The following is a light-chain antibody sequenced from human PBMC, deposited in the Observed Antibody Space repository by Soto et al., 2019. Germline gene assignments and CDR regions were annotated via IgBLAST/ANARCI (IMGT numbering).Light chain of an antibody. CDR3: CSYTSSSPYV. V-gene: IGLV2-14*01. J-gene: IGLJ1*01. CDR1: SSDLGGYNF. Sequence: QSALTQPASVSGSPGQSITISCTGTSSDLGGYNFVSWYQHHPGKAPKLVIYQVSNRPSGVSNRFSGSKSGNTASLTISGLQAEDEADYYCCSYTSSSPYVFGTGTKLTVL. CDR2: QVS.